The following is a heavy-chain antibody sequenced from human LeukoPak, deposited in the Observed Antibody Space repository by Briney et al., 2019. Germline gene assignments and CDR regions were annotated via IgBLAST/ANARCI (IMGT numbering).Heavy chain of an antibody. D-gene: IGHD3-10*01. V-gene: IGHV4-59*01. CDR3: ARAAPSYYGSGSLGSYYYGMDV. Sequence: SETLSLTCTVSGGSISGYYWSWIRQPPGKGLEWIGYVYYSGSTNYNPSLKSRVAISIDTSKNQFSLKLSSVTAADTAMYYCARAAPSYYGSGSLGSYYYGMDVWGQGTTVTVSS. J-gene: IGHJ6*02. CDR2: VYYSGST. CDR1: GGSISGYY.